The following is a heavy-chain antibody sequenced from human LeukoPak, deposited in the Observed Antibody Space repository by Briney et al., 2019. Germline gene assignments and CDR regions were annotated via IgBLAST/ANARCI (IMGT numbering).Heavy chain of an antibody. CDR2: ISWNSGII. Sequence: GGSLRLSCAASGFKFDDYAVHWVRQGPGKGLEWVSGISWNSGIIDYADSVKGRFTISRDNAKSSLFLQMNSLRVEDTALYYCAREGLTVDAFDIWGPGTVVTVSS. CDR3: AREGLTVDAFDI. V-gene: IGHV3-9*01. J-gene: IGHJ3*02. CDR1: GFKFDDYA. D-gene: IGHD2-21*02.